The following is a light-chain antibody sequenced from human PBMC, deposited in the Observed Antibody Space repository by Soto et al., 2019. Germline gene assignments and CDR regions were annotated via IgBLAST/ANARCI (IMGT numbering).Light chain of an antibody. V-gene: IGKV3-15*01. CDR1: QGVSST. CDR3: QQY. CDR2: GAT. Sequence: EIVITQSPVTLSGSPGERVTLSCRASQGVSSTLVWYQQKPGQAPRLLIYGATTRATGIPARFSGSGSGTEFTLTNSSLQPDDFATYYSQQYIGQGTKVDIK. J-gene: IGKJ1*01.